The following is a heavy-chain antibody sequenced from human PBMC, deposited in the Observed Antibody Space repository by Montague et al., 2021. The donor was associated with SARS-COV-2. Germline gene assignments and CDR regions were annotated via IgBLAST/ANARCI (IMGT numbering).Heavy chain of an antibody. V-gene: IGHV4-39*01. CDR2: IFYRGNT. Sequence: SETLSLTCTVSGGSITNTSYYWGWIRQPPGKGLEWIGSIFYRGNTHYNASLKSRVTVSADTSKNQFSLNLTSATAADTALYYGARLTTSDSIAWGQGTLVTVSS. D-gene: IGHD4-17*01. J-gene: IGHJ5*02. CDR3: ARLTTSDSIA. CDR1: GGSITNTSYY.